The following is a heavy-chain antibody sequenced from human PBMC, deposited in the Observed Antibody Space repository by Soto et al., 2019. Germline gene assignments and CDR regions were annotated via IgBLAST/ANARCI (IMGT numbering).Heavy chain of an antibody. CDR3: AKVSRRVTTGFLDAFDI. CDR2: ISGSGGST. J-gene: IGHJ3*02. CDR1: GFTFSSYA. V-gene: IGHV3-23*01. D-gene: IGHD4-17*01. Sequence: GGSLRLSCAASGFTFSSYAMSWVRQAPGKGLEWVSAISGSGGSTYYADSVKGRFTISRDNSKNTLYLQMNSLRAEDTAVYYCAKVSRRVTTGFLDAFDIWGQGTMVTVSS.